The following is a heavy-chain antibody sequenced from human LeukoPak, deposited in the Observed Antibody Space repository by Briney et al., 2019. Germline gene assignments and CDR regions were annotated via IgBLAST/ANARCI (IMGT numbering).Heavy chain of an antibody. CDR2: LSYSGST. Sequence: SETLSLTCTVSGGSVSNDNSYWGWIRQSPGKGLEWIGSLSYSGSTYYNPSLKSRVTMSVDTSKNQFSLKLSSVTAADTAVYYCARSLPYGGNPGTDGYFQHWGQGTLVTVSS. CDR3: ARSLPYGGNPGTDGYFQH. V-gene: IGHV4-39*01. CDR1: GGSVSNDNSY. J-gene: IGHJ1*01. D-gene: IGHD4-23*01.